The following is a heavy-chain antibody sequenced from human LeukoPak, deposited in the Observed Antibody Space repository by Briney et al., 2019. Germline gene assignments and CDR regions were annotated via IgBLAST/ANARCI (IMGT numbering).Heavy chain of an antibody. CDR2: ISSTGAHI. V-gene: IGHV3-21*01. J-gene: IGHJ3*01. CDR1: GFVFSDYS. CDR3: ARSRRNIRTWYAFDV. D-gene: IGHD2-15*01. Sequence: GGSLRLSCPASGFVFSDYSMSWVRQAPGKGLECVSSISSTGAHIYYADSLKGRFTISRDHAKNSLSFQLNSLRVEDTAVYYCARSRRNIRTWYAFDVWGQGTIVTVSS.